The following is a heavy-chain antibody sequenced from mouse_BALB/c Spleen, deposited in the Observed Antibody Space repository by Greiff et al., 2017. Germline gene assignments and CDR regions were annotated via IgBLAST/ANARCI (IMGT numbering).Heavy chain of an antibody. V-gene: IGHV5-6-5*01. J-gene: IGHJ3*01. CDR1: GFTFSSYA. CDR3: ARRGAYEGWFAY. D-gene: IGHD6-5*01. Sequence: DVKLVESGGGLVKPGGSLKLSCAASGFTFSSYAMSWVRQTPEKRLEWVASISSGGSTYYPDSVKGRFTISRDNARNILYLQMSSLRSEDTAMYYCARRGAYEGWFAYWGQGTLVTVSA. CDR2: ISSGGST.